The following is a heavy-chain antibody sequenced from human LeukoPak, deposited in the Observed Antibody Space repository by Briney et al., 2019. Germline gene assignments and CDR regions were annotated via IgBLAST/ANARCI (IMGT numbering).Heavy chain of an antibody. V-gene: IGHV4-30-2*01. CDR2: IYHSGST. D-gene: IGHD4-17*01. CDR3: ARANDYGDHSY. J-gene: IGHJ4*02. CDR1: GGSISSGGYS. Sequence: SETLSLTCAVSGGSISSGGYSWSWIRRPPGKGLEWIGYIYHSGSTYYNPSLKSRVTISVDRSKNQFSLKLSSVTAADTAVYYCARANDYGDHSYWGQGTLVTVSS.